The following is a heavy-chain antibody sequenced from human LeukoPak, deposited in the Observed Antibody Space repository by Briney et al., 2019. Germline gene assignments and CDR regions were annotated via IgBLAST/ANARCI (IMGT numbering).Heavy chain of an antibody. CDR1: GFTFSTYA. J-gene: IGHJ4*02. D-gene: IGHD3-22*01. CDR2: ISSSSSYI. CDR3: ARVSYYDSSGLDY. V-gene: IGHV3-21*01. Sequence: GGSLRLSCAASGFTFSTYAMSWVRQAPGKGLEWVSSISSSSSYIYYADSVKGRFTISRDNAKNSLYLQMNSLRAEDTAVYYCARVSYYDSSGLDYWGQGTLVTVSS.